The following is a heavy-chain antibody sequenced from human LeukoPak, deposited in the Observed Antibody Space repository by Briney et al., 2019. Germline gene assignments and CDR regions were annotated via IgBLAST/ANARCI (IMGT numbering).Heavy chain of an antibody. J-gene: IGHJ5*02. CDR1: GFTFSSYW. Sequence: PGGSLRLSCAASGFTFSSYWMSWVRQAPGKGLEWLANIKQDGSEKYYVDSVKGRFTISRDKAKNSLYLQMNSLRAEDTAVYYWARVLDYYFWSGYSNWFDPWGQGTLVTVSS. V-gene: IGHV3-7*01. CDR3: ARVLDYYFWSGYSNWFDP. D-gene: IGHD3-3*01. CDR2: IKQDGSEK.